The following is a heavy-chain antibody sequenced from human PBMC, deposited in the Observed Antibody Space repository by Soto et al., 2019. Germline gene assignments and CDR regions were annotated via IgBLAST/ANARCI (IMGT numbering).Heavy chain of an antibody. CDR2: IIPIFGTA. CDR3: AGVYVRSGWSYYFDY. J-gene: IGHJ4*02. V-gene: IGHV1-69*12. D-gene: IGHD6-19*01. CDR1: GGTFSSYA. Sequence: QVQLVQSGAEVKKPESSVKVSCKASGGTFSSYAIRWVRQAPGQGLERMGGIIPIFGTANYAQKFQGRVTITADESTSTAYMELSSLRSEDTAVYYCAGVYVRSGWSYYFDYWGQGTLVTVSS.